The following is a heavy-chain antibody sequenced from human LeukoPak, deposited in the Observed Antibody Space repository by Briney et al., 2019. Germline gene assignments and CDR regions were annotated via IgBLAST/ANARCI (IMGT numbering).Heavy chain of an antibody. Sequence: GGSLRLSRAASGFAFSDHYMSWIRQGPREGLGWVSYISYSGNTIYYADSVKGRFTISRDNAKNSLYLQMNSLRAEDTAVYYCAREAKELGATAFHMWGQGTMVSVSS. V-gene: IGHV3-11*01. CDR3: AREAKELGATAFHM. CDR2: ISYSGNTI. D-gene: IGHD1-26*01. J-gene: IGHJ3*02. CDR1: GFAFSDHY.